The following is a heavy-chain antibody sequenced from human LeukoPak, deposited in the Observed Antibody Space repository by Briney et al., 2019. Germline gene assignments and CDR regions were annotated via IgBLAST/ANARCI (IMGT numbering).Heavy chain of an antibody. CDR1: GGSISSGGYS. D-gene: IGHD4-17*01. CDR3: AAHDYGDYPSLFDY. CDR2: IYHSGST. V-gene: IGHV4-30-2*01. Sequence: PSETLSLTCVVSGGSISSGGYSWSWIRQPPGKGLEWIGYIYHSGSTYYNPSLKSRVTISVDRSKNQFSLKLSSVTAADTAVYYCAAHDYGDYPSLFDYWGQGTLVTVSS. J-gene: IGHJ4*02.